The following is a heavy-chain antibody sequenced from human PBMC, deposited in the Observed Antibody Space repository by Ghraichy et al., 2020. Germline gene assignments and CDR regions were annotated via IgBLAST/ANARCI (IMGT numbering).Heavy chain of an antibody. CDR1: GFTFSSYA. D-gene: IGHD1-26*01. V-gene: IGHV3-23*01. CDR3: AKDPDEKIGWELPNYFDY. J-gene: IGHJ4*02. Sequence: GSLRLSCAASGFTFSSYAMSWVRQAPGKGLEWVSAISGSGGSTYYADSVKGRFTISRDNSKNTLYLQMNSLRAEDTAVYYCAKDPDEKIGWELPNYFDYWGQGTLVTVSS. CDR2: ISGSGGST.